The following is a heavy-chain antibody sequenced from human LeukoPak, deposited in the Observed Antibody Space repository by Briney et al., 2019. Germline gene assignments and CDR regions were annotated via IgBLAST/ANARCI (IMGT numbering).Heavy chain of an antibody. J-gene: IGHJ4*02. CDR2: INAGNGDT. CDR3: GRDVRGMTTAYFDS. D-gene: IGHD4-11*01. CDR1: GGTFSSYA. V-gene: IGHV1-3*01. Sequence: AASVKVSCKASGGTFSSYAMHWVRQAPGQRLEWMGWINAGNGDTKYSQKFQGRVTITRDTSASTGYMELSSLRSEDTAVYYCGRDVRGMTTAYFDSWGQGTLVTVSS.